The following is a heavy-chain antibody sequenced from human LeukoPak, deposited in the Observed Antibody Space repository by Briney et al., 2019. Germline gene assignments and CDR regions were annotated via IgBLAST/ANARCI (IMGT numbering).Heavy chain of an antibody. D-gene: IGHD1-14*01. CDR3: ARQQPELDY. Sequence: PSETLSLTCTLSGGSISSSSYYWGWIRQPPGKGLEWIGSIYHSGNTYYNPSLKSRLTISVDTSKNQFSLKLSSVAAADTAVYYCARQQPELDYWGQGTLVTVSS. J-gene: IGHJ4*02. CDR1: GGSISSSSYY. CDR2: IYHSGNT. V-gene: IGHV4-39*01.